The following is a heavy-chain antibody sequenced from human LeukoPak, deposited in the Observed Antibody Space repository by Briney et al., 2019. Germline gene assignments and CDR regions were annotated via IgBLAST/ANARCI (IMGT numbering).Heavy chain of an antibody. V-gene: IGHV3-30*02. J-gene: IGHJ4*02. CDR3: VKRIVVADKFDY. D-gene: IGHD6-19*01. CDR2: IRYDGGNK. Sequence: PGGSVRLFCVASGFTVRIFGMHWVRQAPGEGLEWVAFIRYDGGNKYYADSVKGRFTISRDNSKNTLYLQKDSLRVEDTAVYSCVKRIVVADKFDYWGQGSLVTVSS. CDR1: GFTVRIFG.